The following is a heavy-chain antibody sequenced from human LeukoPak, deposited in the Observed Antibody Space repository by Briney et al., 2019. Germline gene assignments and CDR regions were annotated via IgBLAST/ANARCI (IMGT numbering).Heavy chain of an antibody. Sequence: ASVKVSRKASGYTFTSYDINWVRQATGQGLEWMGWMNPNSGTTGYAQKFQGRVTMTRNTSISTAYMELSSLRSEDAAVYYCAVITQPTDDAFDIWGQGTMVTVSS. J-gene: IGHJ3*02. CDR1: GYTFTSYD. CDR3: AVITQPTDDAFDI. V-gene: IGHV1-8*01. D-gene: IGHD3-10*01. CDR2: MNPNSGTT.